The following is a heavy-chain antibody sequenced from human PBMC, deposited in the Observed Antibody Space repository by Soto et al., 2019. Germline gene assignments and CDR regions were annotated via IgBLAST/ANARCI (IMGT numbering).Heavy chain of an antibody. Sequence: SVKVSCKASGGTFSSYTISWVRQAPGQGLEWMGRIIPILDIANYAQKFQGRVTITADKSTSTAYMELSSLRSEDTAVYYCAGDPPDILTGYGSDYWGQGTLVTVSS. CDR3: AGDPPDILTGYGSDY. CDR1: GGTFSSYT. V-gene: IGHV1-69*04. D-gene: IGHD3-9*01. CDR2: IIPILDIA. J-gene: IGHJ4*02.